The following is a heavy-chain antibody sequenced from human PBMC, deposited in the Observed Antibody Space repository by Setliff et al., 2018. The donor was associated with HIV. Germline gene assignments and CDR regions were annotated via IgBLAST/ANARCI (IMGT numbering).Heavy chain of an antibody. J-gene: IGHJ6*03. V-gene: IGHV4-34*01. D-gene: IGHD6-19*01. CDR3: AKGVAGLQYYYYYMDV. CDR2: ITHSGST. CDR1: GGSFSGYY. Sequence: ETLSLTCAVYGGSFSGYYWTWIRQPPGKGLEWIGEITHSGSTNYNPSLETRVTISVDTSKNQFSLKLSSVTAADTAVYYCAKGVAGLQYYYYYMDVWGKGTTVTVSS.